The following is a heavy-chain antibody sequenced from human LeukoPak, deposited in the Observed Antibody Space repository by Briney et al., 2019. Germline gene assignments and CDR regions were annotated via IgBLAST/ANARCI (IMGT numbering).Heavy chain of an antibody. Sequence: GGSLRLSCAASGFPFSSFAMHWVRQAPGKGLEWVAFIRHDGTNKYHSNSVQGRFTISRDNSRNTVYLQLNSLRPEDTAVYHCVRDPIPGYPDYFDSWGRGTLVTVSS. J-gene: IGHJ4*02. CDR2: IRHDGTNK. D-gene: IGHD2-15*01. CDR1: GFPFSSFA. V-gene: IGHV3-30*02. CDR3: VRDPIPGYPDYFDS.